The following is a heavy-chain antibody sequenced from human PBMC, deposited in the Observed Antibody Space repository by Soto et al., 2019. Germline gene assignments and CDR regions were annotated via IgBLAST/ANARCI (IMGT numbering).Heavy chain of an antibody. CDR2: IYSGGST. J-gene: IGHJ6*03. Sequence: EVQLVESGGGLVQPRGSLRLSCAASGFTVSSNYMSWVRQAPGKGLEWVSVIYSGGSTYYADSVKGRFTISRDNSKNTLYLQMNSLRAEDTAVYYCARDRRFSVVFRGVFYYMDVWGKGTTVTVSS. CDR1: GFTVSSNY. CDR3: ARDRRFSVVFRGVFYYMDV. D-gene: IGHD3-10*01. V-gene: IGHV3-66*01.